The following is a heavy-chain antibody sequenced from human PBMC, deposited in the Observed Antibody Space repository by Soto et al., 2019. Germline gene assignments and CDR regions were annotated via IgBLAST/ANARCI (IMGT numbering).Heavy chain of an antibody. J-gene: IGHJ5*02. CDR1: GGSISSGGYY. V-gene: IGHV4-31*03. CDR2: IYSRGTT. D-gene: IGHD3-22*01. Sequence: QVQLQESGPGLVKPSQTLSLTCTVSGGSISSGGYYWSWLRQHPGKGLEWIGNIYSRGTTFYNPSLKSGVTISVDTSKHQCSLKLNSVTAADTAVYYCARDRSGYYWCDPWGQGTLVTVSS. CDR3: ARDRSGYYWCDP.